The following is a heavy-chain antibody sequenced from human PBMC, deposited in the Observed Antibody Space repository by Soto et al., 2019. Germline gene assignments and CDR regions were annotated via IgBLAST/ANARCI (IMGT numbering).Heavy chain of an antibody. CDR2: IYTSGST. J-gene: IGHJ4*02. D-gene: IGHD1-26*01. Sequence: SETLPLTCSVSRGSLTSSGYYWSWILHHPGKGLEWIGDIYTSGSTHYNPSLKSRVSILLDTSNNQFSLKLTSVTSADTAVYYCATSLVTSRTRVDYWGQGTLVTVSS. CDR3: ATSLVTSRTRVDY. CDR1: RGSLTSSGYY. V-gene: IGHV4-31*03.